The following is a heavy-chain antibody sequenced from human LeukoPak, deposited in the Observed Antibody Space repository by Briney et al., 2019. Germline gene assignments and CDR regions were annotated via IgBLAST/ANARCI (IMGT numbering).Heavy chain of an antibody. CDR1: GGSISSGGYS. J-gene: IGHJ4*02. V-gene: IGHV4-30-2*01. CDR2: IYHSGST. CDR3: ASYSSSARSFDY. Sequence: SETLSLTCAVSGGSISSGGYSWSWIRQPPGKGLEWIGYIYHSGSTYYNPSLKSRVTISVDRSKNQFSLKLSSVTAAGTAVYYCASYSSSARSFDYWGQGTLVTVSS. D-gene: IGHD6-6*01.